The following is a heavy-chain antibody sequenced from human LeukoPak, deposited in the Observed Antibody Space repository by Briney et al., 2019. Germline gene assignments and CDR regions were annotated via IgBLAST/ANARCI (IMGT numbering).Heavy chain of an antibody. Sequence: SETLSLTCTVSGGSISSYYWSWIRQSPGKGLEWIGYIYYGGSTDYNPSLKSRVTISKDTSRTQFSLRLSSVTAADTAVYYCARARLDSSGRFDYWGQGTLVTVSS. CDR3: ARARLDSSGRFDY. V-gene: IGHV4-59*01. CDR2: IYYGGST. J-gene: IGHJ4*02. D-gene: IGHD3-22*01. CDR1: GGSISSYY.